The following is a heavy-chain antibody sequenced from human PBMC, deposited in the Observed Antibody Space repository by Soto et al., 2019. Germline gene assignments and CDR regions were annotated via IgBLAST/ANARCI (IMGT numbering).Heavy chain of an antibody. V-gene: IGHV3-7*01. J-gene: IGHJ6*04. CDR3: AREIAARL. CDR2: IKKDGSEE. D-gene: IGHD6-6*01. Sequence: EVQLVESGGGLVQPGGSLRLSCAASGFTFSSYWMSWFRQAPGKGLEWVANIKKDGSEENYVDSVKGRFTISRDNAKTALYLQMNSLRVEDTAVYYCAREIAARLWGKGTTVTVSS. CDR1: GFTFSSYW.